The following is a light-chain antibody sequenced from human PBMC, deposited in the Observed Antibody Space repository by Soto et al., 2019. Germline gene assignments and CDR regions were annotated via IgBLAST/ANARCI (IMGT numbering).Light chain of an antibody. V-gene: IGKV1-9*01. CDR2: AAS. J-gene: IGKJ4*01. CDR1: QGISSY. Sequence: DIQLTQSPSFLSASVGDRVTITCRASQGISSYLAWYQQKPGKAPRLLIYAASTLQSGVPSRFSGSGSGTEFTLTISSLQPEDFATYYCQQLNGYPLTFGGGTKVESK. CDR3: QQLNGYPLT.